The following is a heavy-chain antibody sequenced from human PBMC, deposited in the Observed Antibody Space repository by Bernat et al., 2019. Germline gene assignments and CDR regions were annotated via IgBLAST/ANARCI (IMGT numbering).Heavy chain of an antibody. CDR1: GFTFTSSA. CDR3: AADGSSWRAFDI. Sequence: QMQLVQSGPEVKKPGTSVKVSCKASGFTFTSSAVQWVRQARGQRLEWIGWIVVGSGNTNSAQKFQERVTITRDMSTSTAYMELSSLRSEDTAVYYCAADGSSWRAFDIWGQGTMVTVSS. D-gene: IGHD6-13*01. J-gene: IGHJ3*02. CDR2: IVVGSGNT. V-gene: IGHV1-58*01.